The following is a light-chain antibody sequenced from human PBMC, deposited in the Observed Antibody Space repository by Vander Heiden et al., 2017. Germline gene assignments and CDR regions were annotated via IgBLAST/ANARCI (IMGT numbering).Light chain of an antibody. J-gene: IGLJ3*02. CDR3: QCYDSGLSGWV. Sequence: QSVLTQPPSVSGAPGQRVPIPCTGTSSKLGAGYEAHGYRQLPGTAPKRLIYDRNSRPSGVPDRFSASKSGTSASLAITGLQAEDEADYFCQCYDSGLSGWVFGGGTKLTVL. V-gene: IGLV1-40*01. CDR2: DRN. CDR1: SSKLGAGYE.